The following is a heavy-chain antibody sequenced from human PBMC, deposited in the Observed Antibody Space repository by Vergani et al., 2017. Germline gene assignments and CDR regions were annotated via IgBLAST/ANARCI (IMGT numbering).Heavy chain of an antibody. J-gene: IGHJ4*02. Sequence: QVQLQESGPGLVKPPGTLSLTCAVSGSSISSSNWWSWVRQPPGKGLEWIGEIYHSGSTNYNPSLKSRVTISVDKSKNQFSLKLSSVTAADTAVYYCARDVGYCSGGSCYSHYFDYWGQGTLVTVSS. CDR2: IYHSGST. D-gene: IGHD2-15*01. V-gene: IGHV4-4*03. CDR1: GSSISSSNW. CDR3: ARDVGYCSGGSCYSHYFDY.